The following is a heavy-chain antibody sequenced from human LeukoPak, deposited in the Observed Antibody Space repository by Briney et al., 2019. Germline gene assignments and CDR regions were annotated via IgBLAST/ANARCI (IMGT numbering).Heavy chain of an antibody. CDR1: GYTFTKYG. CDR2: ISGYNGNT. CDR3: ARVPGTTMVDAFDI. Sequence: ASVKVSCKASGYTFTKYGISWVRQAPGQGLEWMGWISGYNGNTNYAQKLQGRVTMTIDTSTSTAYMKLRSLRSDDTAVYYCARVPGTTMVDAFDIWGQGTMVTVSS. D-gene: IGHD5-18*01. J-gene: IGHJ3*02. V-gene: IGHV1-18*01.